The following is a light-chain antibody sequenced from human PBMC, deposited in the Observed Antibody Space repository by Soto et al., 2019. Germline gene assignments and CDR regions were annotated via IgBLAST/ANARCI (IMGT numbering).Light chain of an antibody. Sequence: DIHMTQSPSSLSASVGDRVTITCRASQSISSYLNWYQQKPGKAPKLLIYAASSLQSGGPSRFSGSGSGTDFTLTISSLQPEDFATYYCQQSYSTPLTFGGGTKVDIK. CDR3: QQSYSTPLT. CDR1: QSISSY. V-gene: IGKV1-39*01. CDR2: AAS. J-gene: IGKJ4*01.